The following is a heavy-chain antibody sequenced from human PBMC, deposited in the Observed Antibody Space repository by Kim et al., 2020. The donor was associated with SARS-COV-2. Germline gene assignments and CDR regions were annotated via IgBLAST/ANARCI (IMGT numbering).Heavy chain of an antibody. Sequence: GGSLRLSCAASGFTFSSYGMHWVRQAPGKGLEWVAVISYDGSNKYYADSVKGRFTISRDISKNTLYLQMNSLRAEDTAVYYCAKESGSGSYYAWTYYYYGMDVWGQGTTVTVSS. J-gene: IGHJ6*02. CDR3: AKESGSGSYYAWTYYYYGMDV. D-gene: IGHD3-10*01. CDR1: GFTFSSYG. CDR2: ISYDGSNK. V-gene: IGHV3-30*18.